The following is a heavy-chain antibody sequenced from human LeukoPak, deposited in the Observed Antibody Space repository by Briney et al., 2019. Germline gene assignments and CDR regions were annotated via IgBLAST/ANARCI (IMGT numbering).Heavy chain of an antibody. D-gene: IGHD2/OR15-2a*01. CDR1: GGSISSYY. J-gene: IGHJ1*01. CDR2: IYYSGST. Sequence: SETLSLTCTVSGGSISSYYWSWIRQPPGKGLEWIGYIYYSGSTNYNPSLKSRVTMSMDTSKNQFSLKLTSVTAADSAIYYCARNAAYCLDSWGQGTLVTVSS. V-gene: IGHV4-59*12. CDR3: ARNAAYCLDS.